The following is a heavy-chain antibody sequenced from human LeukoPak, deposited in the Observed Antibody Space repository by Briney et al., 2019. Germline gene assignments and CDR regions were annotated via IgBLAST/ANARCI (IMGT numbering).Heavy chain of an antibody. V-gene: IGHV3-20*01. CDR3: ARGSYDILTGHYYFDY. CDR2: INWNGGST. Sequence: PGGSLRLSCAASGFTFDDYGMSWVRQAPGKGLEWVSGINWNGGSTGYADSVKGRFTISRDNAKNSLYLQMSSLRAEDTALYHCARGSYDILTGHYYFDYWGQGNLVTVSS. D-gene: IGHD3-9*01. CDR1: GFTFDDYG. J-gene: IGHJ4*02.